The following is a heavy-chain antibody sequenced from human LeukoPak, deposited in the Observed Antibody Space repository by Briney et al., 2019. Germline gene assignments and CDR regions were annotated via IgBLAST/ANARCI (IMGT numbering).Heavy chain of an antibody. Sequence: GSLRLSCAASGFTFSSYAMSWVRQPPGKGLEWIGSIYHSGSTYYNPSLKSRVTISVDTSKNQFSLKLSSVTAADTAVYYCARLVGGSYPYLDWGQGTLVTVSS. D-gene: IGHD1-26*01. J-gene: IGHJ4*02. CDR2: IYHSGST. V-gene: IGHV4-38-2*01. CDR1: GFTFSSYA. CDR3: ARLVGGSYPYLD.